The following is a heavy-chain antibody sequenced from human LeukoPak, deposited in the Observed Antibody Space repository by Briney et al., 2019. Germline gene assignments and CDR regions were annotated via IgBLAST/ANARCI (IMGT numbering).Heavy chain of an antibody. CDR2: IKQDGTEK. CDR3: AKVAKYYYGSETYYFFEH. CDR1: GFTFSNAW. D-gene: IGHD3-10*01. J-gene: IGHJ4*02. V-gene: IGHV3-7*01. Sequence: PGGSLRLSCAASGFTFSNAWMSWVRQAPGKGLEWVANIKQDGTEKYYVDSVKGRFTISRDNAKNSLYLQMNSLRVEDTAVYYCAKVAKYYYGSETYYFFEHWGQGTPVTAPS.